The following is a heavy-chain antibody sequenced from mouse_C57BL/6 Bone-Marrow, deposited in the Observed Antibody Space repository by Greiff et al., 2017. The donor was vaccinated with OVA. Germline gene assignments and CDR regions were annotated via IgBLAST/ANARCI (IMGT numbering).Heavy chain of an antibody. CDR2: IDPSDSYT. V-gene: IGHV1-59*01. J-gene: IGHJ2*01. CDR1: GYTFTSYW. D-gene: IGHD2-2*01. Sequence: QVQLQQPGAELVRPGTSVKLSCKASGYTFTSYWMHWVKQRPGQGLEWIGVIDPSDSYTNYNQKFKGKATLTVDTSSSTAYMQLSSLTSEDSAVYYCARRGVYYGYDGVGDWGQGTTLTVSS. CDR3: ARRGVYYGYDGVGD.